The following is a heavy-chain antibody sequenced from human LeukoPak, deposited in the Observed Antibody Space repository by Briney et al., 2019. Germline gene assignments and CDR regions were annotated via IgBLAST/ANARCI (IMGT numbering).Heavy chain of an antibody. CDR3: ARFPRRIVSSSWYFFDY. CDR1: GGSISSYY. J-gene: IGHJ4*02. D-gene: IGHD6-13*01. CDR2: IYYSGST. V-gene: IGHV4-59*01. Sequence: PSETLSLTCTVSGGSISSYYWSWIRQPPGKGLEWIGYIYYSGSTNYNPSLKSRVTISVDTSKNQFSLKLSSVTAADTAVYYCARFPRRIVSSSWYFFDYWGQGTLVTVSS.